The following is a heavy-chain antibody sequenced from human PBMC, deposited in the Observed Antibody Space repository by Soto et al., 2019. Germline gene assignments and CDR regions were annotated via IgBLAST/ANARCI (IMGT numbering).Heavy chain of an antibody. CDR1: GGSFTSNNL. CDR2: IYRTGST. Sequence: SETLSLTCAVSGGSFTSNNLWTWVRQPPGQGLEWIGEIYRTGSTNYNPSLKSRVTISLDKSENQFSLKVTSLTAADTAVYYCASRDPGTSVDYWGQGTLVTVSS. CDR3: ASRDPGTSVDY. D-gene: IGHD1-7*01. J-gene: IGHJ4*02. V-gene: IGHV4-4*02.